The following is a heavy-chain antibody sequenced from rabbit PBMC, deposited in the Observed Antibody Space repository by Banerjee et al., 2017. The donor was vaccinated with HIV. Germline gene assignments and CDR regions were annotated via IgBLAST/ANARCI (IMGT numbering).Heavy chain of an antibody. D-gene: IGHD4-2*01. CDR3: ARAVAGNTDYFYGMDL. J-gene: IGHJ6*01. Sequence: QEHLEESGGDLVKPEGSLTLTCKAAGFTISSNYWINWVRQAPGKGLEWIACIYAGSSGSTYYASWAKGRFTISKTSSTTVTLQMTSLTAADTATYFCARAVAGNTDYFYGMDLWGQGTLVTVS. V-gene: IGHV1S45*01. CDR1: GFTISSNYW. CDR2: IYAGSSGST.